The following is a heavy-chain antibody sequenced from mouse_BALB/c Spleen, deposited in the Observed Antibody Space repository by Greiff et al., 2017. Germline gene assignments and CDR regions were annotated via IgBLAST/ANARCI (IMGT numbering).Heavy chain of an antibody. Sequence: EVKVVESGGGLVQPGGSRKLSCAASGFTFSSFGMHWVRQAPEKGLEWVAYISSGSSTIYYADTVKGRFTISRDNPKNTLFLQMTSLRSEDTAMYYCARGGLIYYDYDVHFAYWGQGTLVTVSA. V-gene: IGHV5-17*02. CDR2: ISSGSSTI. CDR1: GFTFSSFG. CDR3: ARGGLIYYDYDVHFAY. J-gene: IGHJ3*01. D-gene: IGHD2-4*01.